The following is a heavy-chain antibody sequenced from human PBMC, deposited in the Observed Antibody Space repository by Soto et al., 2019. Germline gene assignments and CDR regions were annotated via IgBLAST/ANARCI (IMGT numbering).Heavy chain of an antibody. CDR1: GFTFSSYE. CDR3: VPVVRGVIIDWFDP. CDR2: ISSSGSTI. Sequence: VQLVESGGGLVQPGGSLRLSCAASGFTFSSYEMNWVRQAPGKGLEWVSYISSSGSTIYYADSVKGRFTISRDNAKNSLYLQMNSLRAEDTAVYYCVPVVRGVIIDWFDPWGQGTLVTVSS. V-gene: IGHV3-48*03. D-gene: IGHD3-10*01. J-gene: IGHJ5*02.